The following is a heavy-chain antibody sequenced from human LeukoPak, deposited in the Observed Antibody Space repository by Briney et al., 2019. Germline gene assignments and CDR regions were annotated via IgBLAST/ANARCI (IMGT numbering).Heavy chain of an antibody. J-gene: IGHJ4*02. CDR3: AREKIVVVPAGCFDY. CDR2: ISYDGSNK. D-gene: IGHD2-2*01. CDR1: GFTFSSYA. Sequence: GGSLRLSCAASGFTFSSYAMHWVRQAPGKGLEWVAVISYDGSNKYYADSVKGRFTISRDNSKNTLYPQMNSLRAEDTAVYYCAREKIVVVPAGCFDYWGQGTLVTVSS. V-gene: IGHV3-30*04.